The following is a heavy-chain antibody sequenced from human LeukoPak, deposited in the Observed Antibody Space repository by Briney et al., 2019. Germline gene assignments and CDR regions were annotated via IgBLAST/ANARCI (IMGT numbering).Heavy chain of an antibody. CDR3: TRGGNIAVAPDY. D-gene: IGHD6-19*01. J-gene: IGHJ4*02. CDR2: IRSKAYGGTT. V-gene: IGHV3-49*04. CDR1: GFTFGDYA. Sequence: GALRLSCTASGFTFGDYAMSWVRQAPGKGLEWVGFIRSKAYGGTTEYAASVKGRFTISRDDSKSIAYLQMNSLKTEDTAVYYCTRGGNIAVAPDYWGQGTLVTVSS.